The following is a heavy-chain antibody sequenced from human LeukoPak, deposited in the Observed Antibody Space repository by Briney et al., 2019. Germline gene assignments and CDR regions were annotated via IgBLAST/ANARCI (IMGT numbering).Heavy chain of an antibody. D-gene: IGHD1-26*01. Sequence: SETLSLTCTVSGPSISSYYWSLIRQPPGKGLEWIGYIYYSGTTNYNPSLKSRVTISVDTSKNQFSLKLSSVTAADTAVYYCARHKSGSYYSFDYWGQGTLVTVSS. J-gene: IGHJ4*02. V-gene: IGHV4-59*08. CDR2: IYYSGTT. CDR1: GPSISSYY. CDR3: ARHKSGSYYSFDY.